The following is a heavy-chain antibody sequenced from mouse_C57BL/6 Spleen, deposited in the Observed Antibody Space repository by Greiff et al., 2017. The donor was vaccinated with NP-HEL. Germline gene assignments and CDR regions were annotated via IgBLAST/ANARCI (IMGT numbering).Heavy chain of an antibody. CDR3: ARGGEGRAMDY. V-gene: IGHV5-16*01. D-gene: IGHD3-3*01. CDR2: INYDGSST. CDR1: GFTFSDYY. J-gene: IGHJ4*01. Sequence: EVKLVESEGGLVQPGSSMKLSCTASGFTFSDYYMAWVRQVPEKGLEWVANINYDGSSTYYLDSLKSRFIISRDNAKNILYLQISSLKSEDTATYYCARGGEGRAMDYWGQGTSVTVSS.